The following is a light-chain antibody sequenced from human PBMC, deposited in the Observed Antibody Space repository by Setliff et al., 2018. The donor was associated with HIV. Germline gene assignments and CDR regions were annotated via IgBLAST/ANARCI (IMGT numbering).Light chain of an antibody. J-gene: IGLJ1*01. CDR1: SSDVGGYNY. CDR2: DVS. Sequence: QSALTQPASVSGSPGQSITISCTGSSSDVGGYNYVSWFQQHPGKAPKLMISDVSTRPSGVSIRFSGSKSGNTASLTISGLQAEDEADYYCSSYTSSSTYVFGSGTKVTVL. V-gene: IGLV2-14*03. CDR3: SSYTSSSTYV.